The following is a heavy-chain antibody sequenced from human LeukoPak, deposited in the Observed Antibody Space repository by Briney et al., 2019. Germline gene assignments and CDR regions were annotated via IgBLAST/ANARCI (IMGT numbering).Heavy chain of an antibody. J-gene: IGHJ4*02. CDR2: IYNGETT. V-gene: IGHV4-39*07. Sequence: PSETLSLTCTVSGGSISSSSPYWGWIRQPPGKGLEWIGTIYNGETTYYNSSLKSRVTISVDTSKNQFSLKLSSVTAADAAVYYCARDTRSYDTSGYYYFDYWGQGALVTVSS. CDR3: ARDTRSYDTSGYYYFDY. CDR1: GGSISSSSPY. D-gene: IGHD3-22*01.